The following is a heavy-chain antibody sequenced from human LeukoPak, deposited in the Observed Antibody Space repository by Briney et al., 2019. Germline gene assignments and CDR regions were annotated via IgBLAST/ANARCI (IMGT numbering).Heavy chain of an antibody. CDR1: GFTFSSYG. J-gene: IGHJ3*02. V-gene: IGHV3-23*01. CDR2: ISGSGGST. CDR3: AKDIQGKYYYDSSGSLTFDI. D-gene: IGHD3-22*01. Sequence: GRSLRLSCAASGFTFSSYGMHWVRQAPGKGLEWVSAISGSGGSTYYADSVKGRFTISRDNSKNTLYLQMNSLRAEDTAVYYCAKDIQGKYYYDSSGSLTFDIWGQGTMVTVSS.